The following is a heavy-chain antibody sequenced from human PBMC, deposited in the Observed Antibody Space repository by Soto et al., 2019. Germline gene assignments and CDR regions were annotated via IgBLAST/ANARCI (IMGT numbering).Heavy chain of an antibody. Sequence: PVESLKISCKGSGYSFSSYWITWVRQMPGKGLEWMGRIDPSDSYTNYSPSFQGHVTISADKSISTAYLQWSSLKASDTAMYYCARQAIFGVIIIAFDIWGKGTMVTVSS. CDR3: ARQAIFGVIIIAFDI. CDR1: GYSFSSYW. J-gene: IGHJ3*02. V-gene: IGHV5-10-1*01. D-gene: IGHD3-3*01. CDR2: IDPSDSYT.